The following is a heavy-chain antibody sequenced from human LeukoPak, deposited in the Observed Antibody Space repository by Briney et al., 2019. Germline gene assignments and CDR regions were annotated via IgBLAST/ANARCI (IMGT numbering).Heavy chain of an antibody. V-gene: IGHV3-9*01. D-gene: IGHD2-2*01. CDR2: ISWNSGSI. CDR3: AKVYCSSTSCYGYFQH. J-gene: IGHJ1*01. Sequence: PGGSLRLSCAASGFTFDDYAMHWVRHAPGKGLEWVSGISWNSGSIGYADSVKGRFTISRDNAKNSLYLQMNSLRAEDTALYYCAKVYCSSTSCYGYFQHWGQGTLVTVSS. CDR1: GFTFDDYA.